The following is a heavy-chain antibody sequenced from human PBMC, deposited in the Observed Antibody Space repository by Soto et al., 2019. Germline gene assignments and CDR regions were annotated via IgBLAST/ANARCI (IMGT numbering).Heavy chain of an antibody. V-gene: IGHV4-34*01. CDR3: VRSIAMKVAVQRDAPDKYYFDY. Sequence: SETLSLTCAVYGGTFIGYYCPLIRQPPLKWLEWIGEINHSGNTNQNPSLKSRLSISVDTSKNQVSLKLRAVTAADTAVYYCVRSIAMKVAVQRDAPDKYYFDYWGQGTLVTVSS. CDR2: INHSGNT. D-gene: IGHD3-22*01. J-gene: IGHJ4*02. CDR1: GGTFIGYY.